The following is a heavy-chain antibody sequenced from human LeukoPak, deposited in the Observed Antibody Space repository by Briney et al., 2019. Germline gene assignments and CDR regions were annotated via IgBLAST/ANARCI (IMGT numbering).Heavy chain of an antibody. CDR1: GGSISGYY. V-gene: IGHV4-4*09. J-gene: IGHJ3*02. CDR3: ATYSGSYYGDAFDI. D-gene: IGHD1-26*01. CDR2: IYSSGAT. Sequence: SETLSPTCTVSGGSISGYYWSWIRQPPGKGLEWIGYIYSSGATNSNPSLNSRVTISVDTSKNQFSLKLSSVTAADTAVYYCATYSGSYYGDAFDIWGQGTMVTVSS.